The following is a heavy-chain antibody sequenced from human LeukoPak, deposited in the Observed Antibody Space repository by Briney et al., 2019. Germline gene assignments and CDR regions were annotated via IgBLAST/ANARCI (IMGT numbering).Heavy chain of an antibody. J-gene: IGHJ1*01. CDR3: ARERPASRDGYNALEH. Sequence: PGGSLRLSCAASGFTFSSYAVHWVRQAPGKGLEYVSAISINGGSTYYANSVKGRFTISRDNSKNTLYLQMGSLRAEDMAVYYCARERPASRDGYNALEHWGQGTLVTVSS. V-gene: IGHV3-64*01. CDR2: ISINGGST. D-gene: IGHD5-24*01. CDR1: GFTFSSYA.